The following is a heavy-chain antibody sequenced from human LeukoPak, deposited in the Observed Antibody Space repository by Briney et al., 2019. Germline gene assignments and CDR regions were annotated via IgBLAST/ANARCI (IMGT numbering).Heavy chain of an antibody. CDR1: GGSISSGSYY. V-gene: IGHV4-61*02. CDR2: IYTSGST. D-gene: IGHD4-17*01. Sequence: PSETLSLTCTVSGGSISSGSYYWSWIRQPAGKGLEWIGRIYTSGSTNYNPSLKSRVTISVDTSKNQFSLKLSSVTAADTAVYYCTRDIGSGDYVFFDSWGQGTRVTVSS. CDR3: TRDIGSGDYVFFDS. J-gene: IGHJ4*02.